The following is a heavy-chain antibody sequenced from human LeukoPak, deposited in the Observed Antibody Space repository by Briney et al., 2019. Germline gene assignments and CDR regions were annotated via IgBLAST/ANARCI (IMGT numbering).Heavy chain of an antibody. CDR2: INPNSGGT. D-gene: IGHD3-22*01. CDR3: ARGEGTYYYDSSGFPGDI. V-gene: IGHV1-2*02. Sequence: ASMKVSCKASGYTFTGYYIHWVRQAPGQGLEWMAWINPNSGGTNYAQKFQGRVTMTRDTSLSTAYMELSGLTSDDTAVYYCARGEGTYYYDSSGFPGDIWGQGTLVTVSS. J-gene: IGHJ4*02. CDR1: GYTFTGYY.